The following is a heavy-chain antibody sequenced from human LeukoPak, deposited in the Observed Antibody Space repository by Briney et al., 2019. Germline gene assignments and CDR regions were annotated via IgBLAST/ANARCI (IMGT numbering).Heavy chain of an antibody. V-gene: IGHV3-7*01. Sequence: GGSLRLSCAASGFTFSSYWMAWVRQAPGKGLEWVANIKQDGSEKYYVDSVKGRFTISRDNAKNSLYLQMNSLRADDTAVYYCARDRAHRGGYFDDWGRGTLVTVSS. CDR2: IKQDGSEK. CDR3: ARDRAHRGGYFDD. D-gene: IGHD3-10*01. J-gene: IGHJ4*01. CDR1: GFTFSSYW.